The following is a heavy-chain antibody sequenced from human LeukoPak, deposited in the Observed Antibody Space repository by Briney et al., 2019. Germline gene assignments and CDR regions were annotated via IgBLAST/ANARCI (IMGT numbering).Heavy chain of an antibody. D-gene: IGHD4-23*01. V-gene: IGHV1-18*01. CDR2: ISAYNGNT. J-gene: IGHJ4*02. CDR1: GYTFTNYG. CDR3: ARAVYGGNSGTDY. Sequence: GASVTVSCKASGYTFTNYGISWVRQAPGQGVEWMGWISAYNGNTNYAQKLQGRVTMTTDTSTSTAYMELRSLRSDDTAVYYCARAVYGGNSGTDYWGQGTLVTVSS.